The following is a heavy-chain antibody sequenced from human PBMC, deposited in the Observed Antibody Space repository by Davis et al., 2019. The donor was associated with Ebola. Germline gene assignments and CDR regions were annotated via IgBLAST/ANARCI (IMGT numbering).Heavy chain of an antibody. D-gene: IGHD4-17*01. V-gene: IGHV3-7*01. CDR3: ARDGSYGDPRHYYYYYGMDV. J-gene: IGHJ6*02. Sequence: GESLKISCAASGFTFSSYGMSWVRQAPGKGLEWVANIKQDGSEKYYADSVKGRFTISRDNSKNTLYLQMNSLRAEDTAVYYCARDGSYGDPRHYYYYYGMDVWGQGTTVTVSS. CDR1: GFTFSSYG. CDR2: IKQDGSEK.